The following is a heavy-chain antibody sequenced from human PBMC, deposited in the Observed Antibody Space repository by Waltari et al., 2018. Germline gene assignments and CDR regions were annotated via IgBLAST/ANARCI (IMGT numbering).Heavy chain of an antibody. J-gene: IGHJ3*02. CDR3: ARQPPTTVPTPRSPFDT. V-gene: IGHV4-39*07. CDR2: IHISGST. Sequence: QPQLQESGPGLEKPSETLSLTCTVSGGSITTRSYHWPWIRQTPGKGLEWIGSIHISGSTYYNPSLRSRVTMSVDTSNNQFSLKLTSVTAADTAVYYCARQPPTTVPTPRSPFDTWGQGTMVSVSS. D-gene: IGHD4-17*01. CDR1: GGSITTRSYH.